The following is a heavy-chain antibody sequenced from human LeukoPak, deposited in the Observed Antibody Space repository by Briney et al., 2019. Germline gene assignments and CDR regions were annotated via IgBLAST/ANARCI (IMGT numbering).Heavy chain of an antibody. CDR2: IYYTGST. CDR3: ARLRSQDTVDV. J-gene: IGHJ3*01. Sequence: SETLSLTCTVSGGSISSSSYYWGWIRQPPGKGLEWIGNIYYTGSTYYNPSLKSRVAISVDTSKNRFSLKLTSVTVADTAVYFCARLRSQDTVDVWGQGTIVTVSS. V-gene: IGHV4-39*01. CDR1: GGSISSSSYY.